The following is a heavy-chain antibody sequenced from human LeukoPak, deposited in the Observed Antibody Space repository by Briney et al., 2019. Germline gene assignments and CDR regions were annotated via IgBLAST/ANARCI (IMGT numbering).Heavy chain of an antibody. D-gene: IGHD6-13*01. V-gene: IGHV3-64D*06. CDR3: VKGLDWQLATEYFQH. Sequence: PGGSLRLSCSASGFSFSTYAMHWVRQAPGKGLEFVSAISSSGDSTYYADSVKGRITTTRDNSRSTLYLRMSSLRAEDTAVHYCVKGLDWQLATEYFQHWGQGTLVTVSS. CDR2: ISSSGDST. J-gene: IGHJ1*01. CDR1: GFSFSTYA.